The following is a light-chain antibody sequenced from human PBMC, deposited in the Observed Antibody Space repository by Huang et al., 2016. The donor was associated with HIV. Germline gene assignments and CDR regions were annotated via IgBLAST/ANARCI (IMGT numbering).Light chain of an antibody. V-gene: IGKV1-39*01. CDR3: QQTYGSSAT. CDR2: TAS. Sequence: DIQMTQSPSSLSASVGDRVTITCRASQSIGDYLNWYQQKPGKAPNLLIYTASSLQTGVPSRFSCSGSGTYFTLTISTLQPEDFATYYCQQTYGSSATFGPGTRVEI. CDR1: QSIGDY. J-gene: IGKJ1*01.